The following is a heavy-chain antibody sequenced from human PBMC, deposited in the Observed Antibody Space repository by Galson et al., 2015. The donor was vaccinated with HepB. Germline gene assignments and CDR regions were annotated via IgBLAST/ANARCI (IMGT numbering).Heavy chain of an antibody. CDR1: EITFINFA. CDR3: VKGGMGSNWLFFDQ. D-gene: IGHD3-9*01. V-gene: IGHV3-64D*06. Sequence: SLRLSCAGSEITFINFAMHWVRQAPGKGLEYVSGISGNGATTYYADSVKGRFTISRDNSKKTLYLQMSSLRSDDTAAYYCVKGGMGSNWLFFDQWGQGILVTVSS. CDR2: ISGNGATT. J-gene: IGHJ4*02.